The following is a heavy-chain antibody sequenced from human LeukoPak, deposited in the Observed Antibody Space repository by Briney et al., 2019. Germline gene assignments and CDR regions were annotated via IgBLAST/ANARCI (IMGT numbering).Heavy chain of an antibody. CDR2: TSYDGSNK. V-gene: IGHV3-30-3*01. Sequence: GGSLRLPCAASGFTFSSYAMHWVRQAPGKGLEWVAVTSYDGSNKYYADSVKGRFTISRDNSKNTLYLQMNSLRAEDTAVYYCARGADFWSGYYTAAPFDYWGQGTLVTVSS. CDR1: GFTFSSYA. D-gene: IGHD3-3*01. J-gene: IGHJ4*02. CDR3: ARGADFWSGYYTAAPFDY.